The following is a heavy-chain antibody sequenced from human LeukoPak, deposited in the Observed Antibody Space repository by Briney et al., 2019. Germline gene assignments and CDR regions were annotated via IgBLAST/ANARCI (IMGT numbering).Heavy chain of an antibody. CDR1: GFSFNFYW. Sequence: GGSLRLSCAASGFSFNFYWMTWVRQAPGKGLEWVSAISGSGGSTYYADSVKGRFTISRDNSENTLYLQMNSLRAEDTAVYYCASRAPRQEGYFDYWGQGTLVTVSS. CDR2: ISGSGGST. V-gene: IGHV3-23*01. CDR3: ASRAPRQEGYFDY. J-gene: IGHJ4*02.